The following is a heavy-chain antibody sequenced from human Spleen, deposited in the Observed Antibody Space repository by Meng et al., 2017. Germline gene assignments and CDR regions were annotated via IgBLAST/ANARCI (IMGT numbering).Heavy chain of an antibody. J-gene: IGHJ3*02. CDR3: ARDQGLRYFDWLLQGAADAFDI. CDR1: GFTFSSYE. CDR2: ISSSGSTI. V-gene: IGHV3-48*03. D-gene: IGHD3-9*01. Sequence: GGSLRLSCAASGFTFSSYEMNWVRQAPVKGLEWVSYISSSGSTIYYADSVKGRFTISRDNAKNSLYLQMNSLRAEDTAVYYCARDQGLRYFDWLLQGAADAFDIWGQGTMVTVSS.